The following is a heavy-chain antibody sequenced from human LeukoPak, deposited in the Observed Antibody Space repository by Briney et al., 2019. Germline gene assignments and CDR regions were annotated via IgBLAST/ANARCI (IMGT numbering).Heavy chain of an antibody. CDR1: GFIFSTYD. Sequence: GGSLRLSCAASGFIFSTYDMHWVRQAPGKGLEWVAVISYDRSNKYYADSVKGRFTISRDNSKNTLYLQMNSLRAEDTAVYYCARDLGQYYDTSDNWFDPWGQGTLVTVSS. CDR3: ARDLGQYYDTSDNWFDP. CDR2: ISYDRSNK. D-gene: IGHD3-22*01. V-gene: IGHV3-30*03. J-gene: IGHJ5*02.